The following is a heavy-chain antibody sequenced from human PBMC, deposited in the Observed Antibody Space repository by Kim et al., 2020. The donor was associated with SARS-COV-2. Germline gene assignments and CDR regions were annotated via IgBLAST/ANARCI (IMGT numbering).Heavy chain of an antibody. CDR2: LAGSGTNP. CDR3: ATSRDQLYFDY. D-gene: IGHD2-2*01. V-gene: IGHV3-23*01. Sequence: GGSLRLSCAASGFPFSSHPMSWVRQAPGKGLEWVSSLAGSGTNPYYADSVKGRFTTSRDNSKGILFLQMDDLRADDTAFYYCATSRDQLYFDYWGQGSLVTVS. CDR1: GFPFSSHP. J-gene: IGHJ4*02.